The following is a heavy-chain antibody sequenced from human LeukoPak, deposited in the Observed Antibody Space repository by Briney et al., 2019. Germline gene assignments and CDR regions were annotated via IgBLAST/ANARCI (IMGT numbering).Heavy chain of an antibody. V-gene: IGHV3-53*04. D-gene: IGHD4/OR15-4a*01. CDR1: GFTVSSNY. Sequence: GGSLRLSCAASGFTVSSNYMSWVRQAPGKGLEWVSVIYSGGSTYYADSVKGRFTISGHNSKNTLYLQMNSLRAEDTAVYYCARVRGASPDYWGQGTLVTVSS. CDR3: ARVRGASPDY. J-gene: IGHJ4*02. CDR2: IYSGGST.